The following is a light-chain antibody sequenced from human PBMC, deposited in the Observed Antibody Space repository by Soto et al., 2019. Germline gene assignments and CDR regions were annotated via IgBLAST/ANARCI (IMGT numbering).Light chain of an antibody. CDR3: SSYSSSSTS. Sequence: QSALTQPASVSGSPGQSITISCTGTSSDVGGYNYVSWYQQLPGKAPKLMIYDVSNRPSGISNRFSGSKSGNTASLTISGLQAEDEADYYCSSYSSSSTSFGGGTNLTVL. CDR1: SSDVGGYNY. V-gene: IGLV2-14*01. CDR2: DVS. J-gene: IGLJ2*01.